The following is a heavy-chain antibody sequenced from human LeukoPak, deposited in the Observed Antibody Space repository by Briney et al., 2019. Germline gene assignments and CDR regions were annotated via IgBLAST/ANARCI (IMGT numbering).Heavy chain of an antibody. Sequence: ASVKVSCKASGYTFTGYYMHWVRQAPGQGLEWMGWINPNSGGTNYAQKFQGRVTMTRDTSISTAYMELSRLRSDDTAVYYCARSYYGSGSYYLSWGLGTLVTVSS. CDR2: INPNSGGT. CDR1: GYTFTGYY. D-gene: IGHD3-10*01. J-gene: IGHJ5*02. V-gene: IGHV1-2*02. CDR3: ARSYYGSGSYYLS.